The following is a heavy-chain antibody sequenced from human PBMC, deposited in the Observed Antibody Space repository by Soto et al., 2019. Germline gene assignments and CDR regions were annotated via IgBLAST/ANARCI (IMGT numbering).Heavy chain of an antibody. CDR2: ISPYNSKT. CDR1: GYIFISYG. J-gene: IGHJ4*02. D-gene: IGHD3-10*01. V-gene: IGHV1-18*01. Sequence: QVQMVQSGAEVKKPGASVKVSCNAYGYIFISYGISWVRQAPGQGLEWMGWISPYNSKTNYAQKFQGRVTMTTDTSTNTAYMELRTLRYDDTATYYCARLLPWGSGSAFFHWGQGTLVTVSS. CDR3: ARLLPWGSGSAFFH.